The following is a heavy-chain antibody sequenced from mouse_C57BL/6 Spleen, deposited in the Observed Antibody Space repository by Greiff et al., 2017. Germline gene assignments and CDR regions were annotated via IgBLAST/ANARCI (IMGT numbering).Heavy chain of an antibody. J-gene: IGHJ1*03. V-gene: IGHV5-17*01. Sequence: EVQLQESGGGLVKPGGSLKLSCAASGFTFSDYGMHWVRQAPEKGLEWVAYISSGSSTIYYADTVKGRFTISRDNAKNTLFLQMTSLRSEDTAMYYCARGYYGSSHGWYFDVWGTGTTVTVSS. CDR3: ARGYYGSSHGWYFDV. CDR1: GFTFSDYG. D-gene: IGHD1-1*01. CDR2: ISSGSSTI.